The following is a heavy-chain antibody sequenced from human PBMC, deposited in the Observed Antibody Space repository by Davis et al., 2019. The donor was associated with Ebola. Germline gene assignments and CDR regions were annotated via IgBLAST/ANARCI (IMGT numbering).Heavy chain of an antibody. Sequence: GESLKISCKGSGYSFPSYWIGWVRQMPGKGLEWMGLIYPGDSDTIYSPSFQGQVTISADKSISTAYLQWSSLKASDTAMYYCARQGYCNSTSCNNWFDPWGQGTLVTVSS. CDR1: GYSFPSYW. CDR2: IYPGDSDT. J-gene: IGHJ5*02. V-gene: IGHV5-51*01. D-gene: IGHD2-2*01. CDR3: ARQGYCNSTSCNNWFDP.